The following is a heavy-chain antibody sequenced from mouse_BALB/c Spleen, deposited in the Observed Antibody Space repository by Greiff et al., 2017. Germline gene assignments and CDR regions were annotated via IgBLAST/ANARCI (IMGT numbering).Heavy chain of an antibody. Sequence: EVHLVESGGGLVKPGGSLKLSCAASGFTFSSYAMSWVRQSPEKRLEWVADISSGGSYTYYPDTVTGRFTISRDTAKNTLYLEMSILRSEDTAMYNYESDKCMGGWYFEVWGEGTTVTVSS. J-gene: IGHJ1*01. CDR1: GFTFSSYA. D-gene: IGHD2-10*02. CDR2: ISSGGSYT. CDR3: ESDKCMGGWYFEV. V-gene: IGHV5-9-4*01.